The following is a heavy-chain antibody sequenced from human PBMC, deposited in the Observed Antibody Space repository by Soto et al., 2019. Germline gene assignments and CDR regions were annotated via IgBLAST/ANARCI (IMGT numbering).Heavy chain of an antibody. CDR2: IIPIFGTA. D-gene: IGHD3-3*01. J-gene: IGHJ4*02. Sequence: GASVKVSCKASGGTFSSYAISWVRQAPGQGLEWMGGIIPIFGTANYAQKFQGRVTITADESTSTAYMELSSLRSEDTAVYYCARVGAYYDFWSGNFDYWGQGTLVTVS. CDR3: ARVGAYYDFWSGNFDY. CDR1: GGTFSSYA. V-gene: IGHV1-69*13.